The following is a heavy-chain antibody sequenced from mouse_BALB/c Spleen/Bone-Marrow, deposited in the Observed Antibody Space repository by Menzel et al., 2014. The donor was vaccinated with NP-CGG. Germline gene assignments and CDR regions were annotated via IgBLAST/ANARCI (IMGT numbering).Heavy chain of an antibody. Sequence: EVKPQESGPGLVKPSQSLSLPCTVTGYSITSDYACNWIRQFPGNKLEWMGHISYSANTNYNPSLKSRISITRDTSKNQFFLQLNSVTAEDTATYYCTRGTTAGFAYWGLGTLVTVSA. D-gene: IGHD1-2*01. V-gene: IGHV3-2*02. CDR1: GYSITSDYA. CDR3: TRGTTAGFAY. CDR2: ISYSANT. J-gene: IGHJ3*01.